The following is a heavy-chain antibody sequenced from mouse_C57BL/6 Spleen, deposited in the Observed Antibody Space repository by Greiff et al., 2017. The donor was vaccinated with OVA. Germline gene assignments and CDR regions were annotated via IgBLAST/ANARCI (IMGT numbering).Heavy chain of an antibody. D-gene: IGHD2-2*01. V-gene: IGHV1-81*01. Sequence: QVQLQQSGAELARPGASVKLSCKASGYTFTSYGISWVKQRTGQGLEWIGEIYPRSGNTYYNEKFKGKATLTADKSSSTAYMELRSLTSEDSAVYFCARGNYGYDEYYFDYWGQGTTLTVSS. CDR1: GYTFTSYG. CDR2: IYPRSGNT. J-gene: IGHJ2*01. CDR3: ARGNYGYDEYYFDY.